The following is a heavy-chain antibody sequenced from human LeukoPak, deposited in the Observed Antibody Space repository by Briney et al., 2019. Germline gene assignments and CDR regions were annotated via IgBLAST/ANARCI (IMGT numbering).Heavy chain of an antibody. CDR1: GYTLTELS. CDR3: ATEVGGSYFTAFDY. J-gene: IGHJ4*02. Sequence: GASVTVSFKVSGYTLTELSMHWVRQAPGKGLEWMGGFDPEDGETIYAQKFQGRVTMTEDTSTDTAYMELSSLRSEDTAVYYCATEVGGSYFTAFDYWGQGTLVTVSS. V-gene: IGHV1-24*01. D-gene: IGHD1-26*01. CDR2: FDPEDGET.